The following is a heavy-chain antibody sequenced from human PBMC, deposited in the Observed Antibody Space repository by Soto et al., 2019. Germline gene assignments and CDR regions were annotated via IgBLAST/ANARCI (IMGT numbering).Heavy chain of an antibody. CDR2: ISYDGSHN. Sequence: PMRLPCAATGFTFSSYGWHWVRQAPGKGLQWVAVISYDGSHNYYADSVKGRFPISRDNSKNTLYLQMNSLRAEDTAVYYCARWGIYYYYGMDVWGQG. D-gene: IGHD2-21*01. CDR3: ARWGIYYYYGMDV. CDR1: GFTFSSYG. V-gene: IGHV3-30*03. J-gene: IGHJ6*02.